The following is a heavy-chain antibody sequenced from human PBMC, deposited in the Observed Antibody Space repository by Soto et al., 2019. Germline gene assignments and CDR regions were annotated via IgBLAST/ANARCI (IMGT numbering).Heavy chain of an antibody. V-gene: IGHV3-23*01. J-gene: IGHJ4*02. CDR2: ISGSDGST. D-gene: IGHD6-13*01. Sequence: EVQLLESGGGLVQPGGSLRLSCAASGFTFSSYAMNWVRQAPGKGLEWVSVISGSDGSTYYADSVKGRFTISSDNSTNTLNLQMNSLRAEDTAVYYCARRSSSWYFDYWGQGTLVTVSS. CDR3: ARRSSSWYFDY. CDR1: GFTFSSYA.